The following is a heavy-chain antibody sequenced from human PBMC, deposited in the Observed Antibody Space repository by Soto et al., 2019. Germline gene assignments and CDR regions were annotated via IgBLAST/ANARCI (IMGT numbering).Heavy chain of an antibody. D-gene: IGHD4-4*01. CDR2: IYYSGST. CDR1: GASISSSSYY. Sequence: SETLSLTCHLSGASISSSSYYWGWLRQPPGKGLEWIGSIYYSGSTYYNPSLKSRVTISVDTSKNQFSLKLSSVTAADTAVYYCARLFYSNYYYYYMDVWGKGTTVTVSS. J-gene: IGHJ6*03. CDR3: ARLFYSNYYYYYMDV. V-gene: IGHV4-39*01.